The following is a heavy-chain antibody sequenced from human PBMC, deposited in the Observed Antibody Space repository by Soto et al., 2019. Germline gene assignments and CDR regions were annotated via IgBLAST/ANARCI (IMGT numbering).Heavy chain of an antibody. J-gene: IGHJ4*02. Sequence: SETLSLTCNVSGGAISGRSNYWGWIRQPPGKGLEYIGSIYSGGSTYYNPSLKSRVTLSVDTSQNQFFLRLTSVTAADTAVYYCARRHSATWLFDYWGLGTLVTVSS. CDR2: IYSGGST. D-gene: IGHD2-15*01. CDR1: GGAISGRSNY. V-gene: IGHV4-39*01. CDR3: ARRHSATWLFDY.